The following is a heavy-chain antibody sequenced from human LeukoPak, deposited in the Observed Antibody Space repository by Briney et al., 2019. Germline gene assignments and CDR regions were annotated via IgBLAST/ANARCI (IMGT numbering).Heavy chain of an antibody. CDR2: ISYDGGNR. CDR3: ARDPPFSSGWSQNYFVY. J-gene: IGHJ4*02. Sequence: GGSLRLSCAPSGFTFDMYAMHWVRQAPGKGLEWVAVISYDGGNRNYADSVKGRFTISRDNSKNTLYLEMNSLGPDDTAVYYCARDPPFSSGWSQNYFVYWGQGTLVTVSS. CDR1: GFTFDMYA. D-gene: IGHD6-19*01. V-gene: IGHV3-30*04.